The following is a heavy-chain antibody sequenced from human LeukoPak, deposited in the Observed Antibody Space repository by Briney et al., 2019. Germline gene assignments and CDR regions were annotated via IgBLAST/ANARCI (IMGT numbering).Heavy chain of an antibody. CDR1: GYTFTSYG. V-gene: IGHV1-18*01. CDR2: ISAYNGNT. D-gene: IGHD1-26*01. J-gene: IGHJ6*03. Sequence: GASVKVSCKASGYTFTSYGISWVRQAPGQGLEWMGWISAYNGNTNYAQKFQGRVTITANKSTSTAYMELSSLRSDDTAVYYCARADGIVGATGHYYYYMDVWGKGTTVTVSS. CDR3: ARADGIVGATGHYYYYMDV.